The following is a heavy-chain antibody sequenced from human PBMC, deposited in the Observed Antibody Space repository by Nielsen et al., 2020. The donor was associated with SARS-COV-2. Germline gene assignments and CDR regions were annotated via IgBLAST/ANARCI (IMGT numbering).Heavy chain of an antibody. CDR1: GGSISSSSYY. D-gene: IGHD2-2*01. Sequence: SETLSLTCTVSGGSISSSSYYWGWIRQPPGKGLEWIGSIYYSGSTYYNPSLKSRVTISVDTSKNQFSLKLSSVTAADTAVYYCAKDVGYCSSTSCNPYWGQGTLVTVSS. V-gene: IGHV4-39*02. CDR2: IYYSGST. J-gene: IGHJ4*02. CDR3: AKDVGYCSSTSCNPY.